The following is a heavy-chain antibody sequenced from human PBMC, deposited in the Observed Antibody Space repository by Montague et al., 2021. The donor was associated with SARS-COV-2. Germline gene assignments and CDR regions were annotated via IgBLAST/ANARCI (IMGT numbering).Heavy chain of an antibody. V-gene: IGHV4-4*07. CDR3: ARAIWHLDV. CDR2: IYTGGYV. CDR1: GGSISRYY. J-gene: IGHJ2*01. Sequence: SETLSLTCSVSGGSISRYYWSWIRQSDGKGLDWIGRIYTGGYVNYNPALQIRVSISVATSKNQVSLNVTSVTAADTAVYYCARAIWHLDVWGRGSLVTVSS.